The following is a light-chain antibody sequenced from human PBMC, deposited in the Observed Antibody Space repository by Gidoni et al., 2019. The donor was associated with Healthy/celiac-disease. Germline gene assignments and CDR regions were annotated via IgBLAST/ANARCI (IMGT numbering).Light chain of an antibody. CDR2: KAS. Sequence: DIQMTPSPSTLSASVGDRVTITCRASQSSSSWLAWYQQKPGKAPKLLIYKASSLESGVPSRFSGSGSGTEFTLTISSLQPDDFATYYCQQYNSYSYSFGQGTKLEIK. CDR3: QQYNSYSYS. J-gene: IGKJ2*03. CDR1: QSSSSW. V-gene: IGKV1-5*03.